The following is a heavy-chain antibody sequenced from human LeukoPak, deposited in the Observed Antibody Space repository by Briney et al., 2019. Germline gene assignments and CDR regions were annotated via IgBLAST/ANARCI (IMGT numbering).Heavy chain of an antibody. CDR2: IYYSGST. J-gene: IGHJ6*02. V-gene: IGHV4-59*08. CDR3: ARLGSRVDYYYGMDV. CDR1: GGSISSYY. D-gene: IGHD2-15*01. Sequence: SETLSLTCTVSGGSISSYYWSWIRQPPGKGLEWIGYIYYSGSTNYNPSLKSRVTISVDTSKNQFSLKLSSVTAADTAVYYCARLGSRVDYYYGMDVWGQGTTVTVSS.